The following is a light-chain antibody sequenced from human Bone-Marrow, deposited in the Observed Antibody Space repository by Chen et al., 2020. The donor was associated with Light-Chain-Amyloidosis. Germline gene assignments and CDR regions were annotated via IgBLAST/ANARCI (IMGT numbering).Light chain of an antibody. J-gene: IGLJ2*01. CDR3: QSGDSSGTYEVI. CDR1: DLPTKY. Sequence: SYELTQPPSVSVSPGQTARITCSGDDLPTKYAYWYQQKPGQAPVLVIHRDTERPSGISERFPGASSGTTATLSISGVQAEDEADYHCQSGDSSGTYEVIFGGGTKLTVL. V-gene: IGLV3-25*03. CDR2: RDT.